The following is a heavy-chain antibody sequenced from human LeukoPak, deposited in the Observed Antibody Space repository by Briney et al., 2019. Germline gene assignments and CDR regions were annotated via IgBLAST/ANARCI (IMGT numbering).Heavy chain of an antibody. Sequence: GESLKISCKASGYTFTSYGISWVRQAPGQGLEWMGWISAYNGNTNYAQKLQGRVTMTTDTSTSTAYMELRSLRSDDTAVYYCARGVYPVYYYDSSGPMDVWGQGTTVTVSS. CDR1: GYTFTSYG. V-gene: IGHV1-18*01. CDR2: ISAYNGNT. CDR3: ARGVYPVYYYDSSGPMDV. J-gene: IGHJ6*02. D-gene: IGHD3-22*01.